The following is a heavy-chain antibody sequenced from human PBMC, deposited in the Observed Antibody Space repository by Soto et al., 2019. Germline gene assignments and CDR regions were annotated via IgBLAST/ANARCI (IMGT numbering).Heavy chain of an antibody. CDR2: IYWDADK. CDR1: GFSLSTYGMG. Sequence: QITLKESGPTLVKPTQTLTLTCTFSGFSLSTYGMGMGWIRQPPGKAPEWLSVIYWDADKRYSPSLKSRPTITKDTSKRQVVPTITDVDPLDTATYYCAHVFRRGINHYFDYWGQGSLVTVSS. D-gene: IGHD2-21*01. J-gene: IGHJ4*02. V-gene: IGHV2-5*02. CDR3: AHVFRRGINHYFDY.